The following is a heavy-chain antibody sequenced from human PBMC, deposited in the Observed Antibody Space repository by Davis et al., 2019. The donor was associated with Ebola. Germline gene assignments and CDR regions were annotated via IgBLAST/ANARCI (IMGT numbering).Heavy chain of an antibody. CDR3: ARENPRAFDI. V-gene: IGHV4-59*01. CDR2: IYYSGST. D-gene: IGHD1-14*01. Sequence: LETLSLTCTVSGGSISSYYWSWIRQPPGKGLEWIGYIYYSGSTNYNPSLKSRVTISVDTSKNQFSLKLSSVTAADTAVYYCARENPRAFDIWGQGTMVTVSS. J-gene: IGHJ3*02. CDR1: GGSISSYY.